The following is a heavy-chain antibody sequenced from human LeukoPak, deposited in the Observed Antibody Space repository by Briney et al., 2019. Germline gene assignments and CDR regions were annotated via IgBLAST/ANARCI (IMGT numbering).Heavy chain of an antibody. V-gene: IGHV1-18*04. D-gene: IGHD2-15*01. CDR2: ISAYNGNT. J-gene: IGHJ3*02. CDR1: GYTFTSYG. CDR3: AKAGIVVVVAATTDAFDI. Sequence: ASVKVSCKASGYTFTSYGISWVRQAPGQGVEWMGWISAYNGNTNYAQKLQGRVTMTTDTSTSTAYMELRSLRSDDTAVYYCAKAGIVVVVAATTDAFDIWGQGTMVTVSS.